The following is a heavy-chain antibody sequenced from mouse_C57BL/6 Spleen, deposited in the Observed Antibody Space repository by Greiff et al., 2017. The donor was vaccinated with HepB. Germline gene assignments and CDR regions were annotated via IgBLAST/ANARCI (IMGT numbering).Heavy chain of an antibody. V-gene: IGHV1-52*01. J-gene: IGHJ2*01. CDR1: GYTFTSYW. D-gene: IGHD1-3*01. Sequence: QVQLQQPGAELVRPGSSVKLSCKASGYTFTSYWMHWVKQRPIQGLEWIGNIDPSDSETHYNQKFKDKATLTVDKSSSTAYMQLSSLTSEDSAVYYCARTGGAHPSFDYWGQGTTLTVSS. CDR3: ARTGGAHPSFDY. CDR2: IDPSDSET.